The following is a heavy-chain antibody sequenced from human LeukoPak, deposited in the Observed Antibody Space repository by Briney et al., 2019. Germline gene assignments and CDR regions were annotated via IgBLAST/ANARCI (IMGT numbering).Heavy chain of an antibody. CDR1: GYTFTGYY. Sequence: ASVKVSCKASGYTFTGYYMHWVRQAPGQGLEWMGWINPNSGGTNYAQKFQGRVTMTRDTSISTAYMELSGLRSDDTAVYYCARGYSSGWYRSAFDIWGQGTMVTVSS. CDR3: ARGYSSGWYRSAFDI. CDR2: INPNSGGT. D-gene: IGHD6-19*01. J-gene: IGHJ3*02. V-gene: IGHV1-2*02.